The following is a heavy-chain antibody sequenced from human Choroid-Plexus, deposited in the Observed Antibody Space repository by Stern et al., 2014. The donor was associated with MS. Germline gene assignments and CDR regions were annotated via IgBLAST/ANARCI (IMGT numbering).Heavy chain of an antibody. J-gene: IGHJ5*02. CDR3: AKDRQYLTYFFDH. CDR2: VSYDGSNK. Sequence: DQLVESGGGVVQPGRPLRLSCVASGFTLGSCAMHWVRQAPGKGLEWVAGVSYDGSNKYYADSVKGRFTISRDNSQNTLYMQMSSLRPEDTAVYYCAKDRQYLTYFFDHWGKGSLVTVSS. CDR1: GFTLGSCA. V-gene: IGHV3-30*18. D-gene: IGHD2/OR15-2a*01.